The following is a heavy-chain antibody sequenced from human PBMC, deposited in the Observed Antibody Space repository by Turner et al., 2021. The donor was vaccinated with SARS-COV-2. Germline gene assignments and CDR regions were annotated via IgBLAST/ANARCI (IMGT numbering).Heavy chain of an antibody. D-gene: IGHD4-4*01. CDR2: MNPNSGHT. CDR3: AGRDSNGYVGAFDM. V-gene: IGHV1-8*03. CDR1: VYTFTTYD. Sequence: QVQLVQSGAEVKPPGASVTVSCKASVYTFTTYDINWVRQAAGQGLEWMGWMNPNSGHTAYAQKFQGRVTITRKTSISTVYMELSSLRSDDTAVYYCAGRDSNGYVGAFDMWGQGTMVTVSS. J-gene: IGHJ3*02.